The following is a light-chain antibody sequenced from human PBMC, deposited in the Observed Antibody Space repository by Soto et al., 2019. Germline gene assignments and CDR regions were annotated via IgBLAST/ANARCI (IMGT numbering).Light chain of an antibody. J-gene: IGKJ5*01. Sequence: QMTQSPSTLSASVGDRVTITCRASQSISSWLAWYQQKPGKAPKLLIYKASSLESGVPSRFSGSGSGTEFTLTISSLQPDDFATYYCQQYNSYSYTFGQGTRLEIK. CDR2: KAS. V-gene: IGKV1-5*03. CDR1: QSISSW. CDR3: QQYNSYSYT.